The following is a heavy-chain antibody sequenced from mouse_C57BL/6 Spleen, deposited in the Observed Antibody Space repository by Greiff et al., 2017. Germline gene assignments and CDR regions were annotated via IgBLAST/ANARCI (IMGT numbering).Heavy chain of an antibody. V-gene: IGHV1-64*01. CDR2: IHPNSGST. J-gene: IGHJ4*01. CDR3: ARSEAYYYGSSEAMDY. Sequence: QVQLQQPGAELVKPGASVKLSCKASGYTFISYWLHWVKQRPGQGLEWIGMIHPNSGSTNYNEKFKSKATLTVDKSSSTAYMQLSSLTSEDSAVYYCARSEAYYYGSSEAMDYWGQGTSVTVSS. CDR1: GYTFISYW. D-gene: IGHD1-1*01.